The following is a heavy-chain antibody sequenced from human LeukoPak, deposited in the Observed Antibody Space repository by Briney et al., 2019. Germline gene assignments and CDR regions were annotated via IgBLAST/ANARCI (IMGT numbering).Heavy chain of an antibody. CDR1: GGSISSSSYY. CDR3: ASALPHYYDSSGNDAFDI. D-gene: IGHD3-22*01. J-gene: IGHJ3*02. CDR2: IYYSGST. V-gene: IGHV4-39*01. Sequence: SETLSLTCTVSGGSISSSSYYWGWIRQPPWKGLEWIGSIYYSGSTYYNPSLKSRVTISVDTSKNQFSLKLSSVTAADTAVYYCASALPHYYDSSGNDAFDIWGQGTMVTVSS.